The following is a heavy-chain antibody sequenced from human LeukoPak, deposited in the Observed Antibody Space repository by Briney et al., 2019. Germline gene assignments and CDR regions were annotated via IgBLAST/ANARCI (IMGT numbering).Heavy chain of an antibody. Sequence: PGGSLRLSCVASGFTFTPYRMSWVRQAPGKGLEWVAKIDQDGSDKYYVDSVKGRFTISRDNAKNSLYLQMSSLRVEDTAVYYCARDRHGDRGDWSFDLWGRGTLVTVSS. D-gene: IGHD4-17*01. CDR3: ARDRHGDRGDWSFDL. CDR1: GFTFTPYR. V-gene: IGHV3-7*01. J-gene: IGHJ2*01. CDR2: IDQDGSDK.